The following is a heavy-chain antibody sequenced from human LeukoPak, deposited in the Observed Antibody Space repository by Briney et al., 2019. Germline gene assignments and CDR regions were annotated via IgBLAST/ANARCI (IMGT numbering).Heavy chain of an antibody. D-gene: IGHD2-2*01. CDR2: VSSGGDRT. Sequence: GGSLRLSCAASGFTFSSYDMSWVRQAPGKGLQWVSAVSSGGDRTYYADSVKGRFSISRDNSKNTLYLQMNSLSADDTAVYYFSSGGGYCSTTSCYVLYYWGQGALVTVSS. J-gene: IGHJ4*02. V-gene: IGHV3-23*01. CDR3: SSGGGYCSTTSCYVLYY. CDR1: GFTFSSYD.